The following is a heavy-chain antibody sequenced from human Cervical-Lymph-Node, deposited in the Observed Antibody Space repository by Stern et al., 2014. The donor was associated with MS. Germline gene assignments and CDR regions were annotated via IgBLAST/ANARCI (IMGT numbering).Heavy chain of an antibody. CDR1: GFTFSSYG. D-gene: IGHD6-13*01. J-gene: IGHJ4*02. CDR2: IWYDGSNK. CDR3: ARGGTSSSWYFDY. V-gene: IGHV3-33*01. Sequence: VHLVESGGGVVQPGRSLRLSCAASGFTFSSYGMHWVRQAPGKGLEWVAVIWYDGSNKYYADSVKGRFTISRDNSKNTLYLQMNSLRAEDTAVYYCARGGTSSSWYFDYWGQGTLVTVSS.